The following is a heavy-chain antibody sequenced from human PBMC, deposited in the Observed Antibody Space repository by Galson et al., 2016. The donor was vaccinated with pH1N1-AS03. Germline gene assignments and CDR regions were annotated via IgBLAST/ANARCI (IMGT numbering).Heavy chain of an antibody. Sequence: LRLSCAASGFTFSRYSMGWVRQAPGKGLEWVSSLSSDGGDAYYADSVKGRFTISRDNSRDTLYVQMNGLRADDTALYYCARRDAFLPFDYWGQGTLVTVSS. CDR2: LSSDGGDA. CDR3: ARRDAFLPFDY. V-gene: IGHV3-23*01. CDR1: GFTFSRYS. J-gene: IGHJ4*02.